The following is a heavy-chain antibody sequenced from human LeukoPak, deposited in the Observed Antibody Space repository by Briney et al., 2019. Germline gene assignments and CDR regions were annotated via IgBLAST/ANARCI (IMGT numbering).Heavy chain of an antibody. J-gene: IGHJ4*02. CDR3: ERDPESSSFDL. CDR1: GVSFSTYW. V-gene: IGHV3-7*01. D-gene: IGHD6-13*01. Sequence: GGSLRLSCAASGVSFSTYWMSWVRQTPEKGLEFVANIDQGGSVRNYMDSLKGRCTISRNNDKKSLYLEINSLRADDTAVYYCERDPESSSFDLWGRGALVTVSS. CDR2: IDQGGSVR.